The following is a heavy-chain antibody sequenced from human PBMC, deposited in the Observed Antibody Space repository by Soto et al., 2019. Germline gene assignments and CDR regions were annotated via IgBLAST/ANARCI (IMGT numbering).Heavy chain of an antibody. V-gene: IGHV4-4*07. Sequence: QVQLQESGPGLVKPSETLSLTCTVSGGSISSYYWSWIRKPAGKVLEWFGLIYTSGSTNSNPSLKSRVTLSVDTSKNLFSLKLSSVTAADTAVYYCARDGRSSGWPILLDGMDVWGNGTTVTVSS. CDR2: IYTSGST. D-gene: IGHD6-19*01. CDR3: ARDGRSSGWPILLDGMDV. CDR1: GGSISSYY. J-gene: IGHJ6*04.